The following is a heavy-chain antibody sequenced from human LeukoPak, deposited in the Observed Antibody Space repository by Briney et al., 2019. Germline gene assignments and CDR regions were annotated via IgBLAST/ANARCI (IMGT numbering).Heavy chain of an antibody. D-gene: IGHD4-23*01. CDR1: GDSVSSNSAA. CDR3: ARSVNAGCLDY. V-gene: IGHV6-1*01. J-gene: IGHJ4*02. Sequence: SQTLSLTCAISGDSVSSNSAAWNWIRPSPSSGLEWLGKTYYRSKWYNDYAVSMKSRITINPDTSKNHLSLQLNSVTPEDTAVYYCARSVNAGCLDYWGQGALVTVSS. CDR2: TYYRSKWYN.